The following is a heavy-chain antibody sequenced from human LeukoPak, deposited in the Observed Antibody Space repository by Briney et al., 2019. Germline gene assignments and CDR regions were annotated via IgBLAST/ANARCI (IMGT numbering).Heavy chain of an antibody. Sequence: PSETLSLTCTVSGGSISSYYWSWLRQPPGKGLEWIGYIYYSGSTNYNPSLKSRVTISVDTSKNQFSLKLSSVTAADTAVYYCAGAFRAAAAAHFDYWGQGTLVTVSS. J-gene: IGHJ4*02. V-gene: IGHV4-59*01. CDR3: AGAFRAAAAAHFDY. CDR1: GGSISSYY. D-gene: IGHD6-13*01. CDR2: IYYSGST.